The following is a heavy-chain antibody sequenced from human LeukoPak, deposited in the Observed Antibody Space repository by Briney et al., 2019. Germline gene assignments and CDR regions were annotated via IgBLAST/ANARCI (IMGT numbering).Heavy chain of an antibody. CDR1: GFTFSDYY. J-gene: IGHJ4*02. Sequence: GWSLRLSCAASGFTFSDYYMSWIRQAPGKGLEGVSYISSSSSYTSYADSVKGRFTISRDNAKNSLYLQMNSLRAEDTAVYYCAREVKAVPGDESFDYWGQGTLVTVSS. V-gene: IGHV3-11*05. CDR2: ISSSSSYT. D-gene: IGHD6-19*01. CDR3: AREVKAVPGDESFDY.